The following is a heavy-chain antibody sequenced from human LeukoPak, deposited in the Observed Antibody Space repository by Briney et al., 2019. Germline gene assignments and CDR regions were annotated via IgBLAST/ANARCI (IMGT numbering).Heavy chain of an antibody. CDR2: VSSTSSFI. V-gene: IGHV3-21*01. Sequence: TGGSLRLSCAASGFTFSSYSINWVRQAPGKGLEWVSCVSSTSSFIYYADSVRGRFTISRDNAKNSLYLQMNSLRAEDTAVYYCASSSPADAFDIWGQGTMVTVSS. D-gene: IGHD2-2*01. J-gene: IGHJ3*02. CDR1: GFTFSSYS. CDR3: ASSSPADAFDI.